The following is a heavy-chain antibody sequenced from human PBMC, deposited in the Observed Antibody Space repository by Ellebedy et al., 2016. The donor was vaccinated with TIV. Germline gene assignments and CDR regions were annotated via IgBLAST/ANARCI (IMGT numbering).Heavy chain of an antibody. J-gene: IGHJ4*02. D-gene: IGHD2-21*02. V-gene: IGHV3-30*03. CDR1: GFTFSSYG. Sequence: GGSLRLXCAASGFTFSSYGMHWVRQAPGKGLEWVAVISYDGSNKYYADSVKGRFTISRDNSKNTLYLQMNSLRAEDTAVYYCARDRHLVVTAILDYWGQGTLVTVSS. CDR3: ARDRHLVVTAILDY. CDR2: ISYDGSNK.